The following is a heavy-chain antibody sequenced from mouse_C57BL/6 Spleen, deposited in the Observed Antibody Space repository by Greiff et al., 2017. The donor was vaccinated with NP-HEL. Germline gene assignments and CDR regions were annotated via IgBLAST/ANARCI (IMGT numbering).Heavy chain of an antibody. Sequence: VQLQQSGAELVKPGASVKLSCKASGYTFTSYWMQWVKQRPGQGLEWIREIDPSDSYTNYNQKFKGKATLTVDTSSSTAYMQLSSLTSEDSAVYYCARSTGVDYWGQGTTLTVSS. CDR3: ARSTGVDY. D-gene: IGHD4-1*01. CDR1: GYTFTSYW. V-gene: IGHV1-50*01. J-gene: IGHJ2*01. CDR2: IDPSDSYT.